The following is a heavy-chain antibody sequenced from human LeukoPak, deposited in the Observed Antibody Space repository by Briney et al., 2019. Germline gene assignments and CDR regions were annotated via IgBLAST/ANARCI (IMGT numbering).Heavy chain of an antibody. CDR3: AGTPVSGWFDY. J-gene: IGHJ4*02. CDR2: INHSGST. D-gene: IGHD6-19*01. V-gene: IGHV4-34*01. CDR1: GGSFSGYY. Sequence: SETLSLTCAVYGGSFSGYYWSWIRQPPGKGLEWIGEINHSGSTNYNPSLKSRVTISVDTSKDQFSLKLSSVTAADTAVYYCAGTPVSGWFDYWGQGTLVTVSS.